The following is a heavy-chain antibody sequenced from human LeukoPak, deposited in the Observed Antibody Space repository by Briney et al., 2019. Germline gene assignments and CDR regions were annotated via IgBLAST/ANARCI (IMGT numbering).Heavy chain of an antibody. V-gene: IGHV3-21*01. CDR2: ISSSSTYI. CDR1: GLTLSSHW. CDR3: TRGQRTYVSGDSPT. Sequence: GGSLRLSCAASGLTLSSHWMHWLRQDPVKGLEWVSSISSSSTYIFYADSIKGRFTISRDNAKNSLYLQMSSLRAEDTAVYYCTRGQRTYVSGDSPTWGQGTLVTVSS. D-gene: IGHD3-10*01. J-gene: IGHJ4*02.